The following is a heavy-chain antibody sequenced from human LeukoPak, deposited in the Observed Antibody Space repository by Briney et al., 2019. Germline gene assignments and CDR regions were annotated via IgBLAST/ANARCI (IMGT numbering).Heavy chain of an antibody. Sequence: SQTLSLTCTVSGGSISSGTYYWSWIRQPAGKGLEWIGRFYTSGSTDYNPSLKSRVTISVDTSKNQFSLKLSSVTAADTAVYYCARETIDITVTVVIRMGDAFDVWGQGTMVTVSS. V-gene: IGHV4-61*02. CDR2: FYTSGST. J-gene: IGHJ3*01. CDR3: ARETIDITVTVVIRMGDAFDV. D-gene: IGHD3-22*01. CDR1: GGSISSGTYY.